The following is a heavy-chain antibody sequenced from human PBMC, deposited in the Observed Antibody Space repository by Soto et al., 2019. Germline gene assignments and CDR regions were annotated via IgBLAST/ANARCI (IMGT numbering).Heavy chain of an antibody. CDR1: GVSISSGGYS. CDR3: ARGGESSKWLDP. Sequence: SETLSLTCAVSGVSISSGGYSWSWIRQPPGKGLEWIGDIYHSGSTYYNPSLKSRVTISVDTSKNQFSLNLRSVTAADTAVYYCARGGESSKWLDPWGQGTLVTVSS. V-gene: IGHV4-30-2*01. J-gene: IGHJ5*02. CDR2: IYHSGST. D-gene: IGHD3-10*01.